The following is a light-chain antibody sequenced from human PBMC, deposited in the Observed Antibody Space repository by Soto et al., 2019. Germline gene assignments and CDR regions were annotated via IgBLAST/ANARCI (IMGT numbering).Light chain of an antibody. CDR3: AAWDDNLSGLYV. CDR1: ASTIGRNY. V-gene: IGLV1-47*01. CDR2: RNS. Sequence: QSVLTQSPSASGTPGQRVTISCSGSASTIGRNYVYWYQQLPGTAPKLLIYRNSQRPSGVPDRCSGSKSGTSASLAISGLRSEDEADYYGAAWDDNLSGLYVFGAGTKLTV. J-gene: IGLJ1*01.